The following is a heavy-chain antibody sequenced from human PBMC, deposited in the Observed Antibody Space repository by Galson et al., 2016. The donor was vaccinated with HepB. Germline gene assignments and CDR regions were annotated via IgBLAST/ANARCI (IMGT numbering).Heavy chain of an antibody. Sequence: QSGAEVKKPGESLQISCRGSGYSFSSYWIGWVRQMPGKGLEWLGNIYPGDSDTRYSPSFQGQVSISADKSITTAYLQWSSLKASDTAFYYCARRGSGWSLFDSWGQGTQVTVSS. J-gene: IGHJ4*02. V-gene: IGHV5-51*01. CDR2: IYPGDSDT. CDR1: GYSFSSYW. CDR3: ARRGSGWSLFDS. D-gene: IGHD6-19*01.